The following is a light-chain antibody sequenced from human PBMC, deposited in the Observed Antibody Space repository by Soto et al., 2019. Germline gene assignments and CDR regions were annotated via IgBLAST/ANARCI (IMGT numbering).Light chain of an antibody. J-gene: IGLJ2*01. CDR3: SSYTSTSTPLI. V-gene: IGLV2-14*01. CDR2: EVT. Sequence: QSALTQPASVSGSPGQSITISCSGSSSDIGAYDYVSWYQQHPGKAPKLLIYEVTSRPSGVSHRFSGSKSGNTASLSISGLQLEGDADYYCSSYTSTSTPLIFGGGTKVTVL. CDR1: SSDIGAYDY.